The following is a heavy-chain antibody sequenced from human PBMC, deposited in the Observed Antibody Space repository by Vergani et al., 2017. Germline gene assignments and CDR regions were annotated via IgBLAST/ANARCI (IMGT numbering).Heavy chain of an antibody. Sequence: QVQLQQWGAGLLKPSETLSLTCAVYGGSFSGYYWSWIRQPPGKGLEWIGYIYYSGSTNYNPSLKSRVTISVDTSKNQFSLKLSSVTAADTAVYYCARAREGYSFVRFDPWGQGTLVTVSS. J-gene: IGHJ5*02. V-gene: IGHV4-34*11. CDR1: GGSFSGYY. CDR2: IYYSGST. D-gene: IGHD5-18*01. CDR3: ARAREGYSFVRFDP.